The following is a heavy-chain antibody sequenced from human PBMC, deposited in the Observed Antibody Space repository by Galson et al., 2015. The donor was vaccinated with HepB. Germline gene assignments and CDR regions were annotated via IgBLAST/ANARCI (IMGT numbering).Heavy chain of an antibody. CDR2: ISWNSDGSST. J-gene: IGHJ4*02. CDR3: ARDYGLDY. D-gene: IGHD4-17*01. CDR1: GFTFDDYA. V-gene: IGHV3-9*01. Sequence: SLRLSCAASGFTFDDYAMHWVRQAPGKGLEWVSGISWNSDGSSTRSADSVKGRFTISRDNAKNTLYLQMNSLRAEDTAVYYCARDYGLDYWGQGTLVTVSS.